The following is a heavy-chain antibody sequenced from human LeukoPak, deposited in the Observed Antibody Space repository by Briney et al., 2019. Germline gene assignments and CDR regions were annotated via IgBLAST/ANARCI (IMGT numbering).Heavy chain of an antibody. CDR2: TNPNSGGT. CDR3: ARVRSYCTNGVCYWDLDY. CDR1: GYTFTDYY. Sequence: ASVKVSCKASGYTFTDYYMEWVRQAPGQGLEWMGRTNPNSGGTNYAQKFQGRVTMTRDTSISTAYMELSRLRSDDTAVYYCARVRSYCTNGVCYWDLDYWGQGTLVTVSS. D-gene: IGHD2-8*01. V-gene: IGHV1-2*02. J-gene: IGHJ4*02.